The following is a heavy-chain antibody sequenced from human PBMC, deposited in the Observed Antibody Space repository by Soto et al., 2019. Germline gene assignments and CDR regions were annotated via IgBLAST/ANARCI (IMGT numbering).Heavy chain of an antibody. CDR1: GGTFSSYA. V-gene: IGHV1-69*13. CDR3: VFGMGGAKQHPKDF. J-gene: IGHJ6*02. Sequence: ASVKVSCKASGGTFSSYAISWVRQAPGQGIEWMGGIIPIFGTANYAQKFQGRVTITADESTSTAYMELSSLRSEDTAVYYCVFGMGGAKQHPKDFSGQGTTVTGSS. CDR2: IIPIFGTA. D-gene: IGHD3-3*01.